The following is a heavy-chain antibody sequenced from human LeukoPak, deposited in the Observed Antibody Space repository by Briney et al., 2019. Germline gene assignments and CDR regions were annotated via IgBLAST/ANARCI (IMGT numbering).Heavy chain of an antibody. V-gene: IGHV4-39*01. D-gene: IGHD6-19*01. CDR3: ARQWDSSGCHYDY. CDR2: TYYSGTT. Sequence: SETLSLTCTVSGGSIRSTSYYWGWIRQPPGKGLEWIGSTYYSGTTYYNPSLKSRVTISVDTSKNQFSLKLSSVTAADTAVYYCARQWDSSGCHYDYWGQGTLVTVSS. J-gene: IGHJ4*02. CDR1: GGSIRSTSYY.